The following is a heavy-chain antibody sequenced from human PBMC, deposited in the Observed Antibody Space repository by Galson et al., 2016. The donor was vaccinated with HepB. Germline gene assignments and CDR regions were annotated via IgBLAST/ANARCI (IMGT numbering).Heavy chain of an antibody. CDR2: VYYSGSA. Sequence: TLSLTCTVSVGSIVDGGYHLSWIRQHPGMALEWIGSVYYSGSASYSPSLQSRVVISLDTSKTQFSLKLSSVTAADTAAYYCARSLKWGFFDDWGQGTRVTVSS. D-gene: IGHD1-26*01. V-gene: IGHV4-31*03. J-gene: IGHJ4*02. CDR3: ARSLKWGFFDD. CDR1: VGSIVDGGYH.